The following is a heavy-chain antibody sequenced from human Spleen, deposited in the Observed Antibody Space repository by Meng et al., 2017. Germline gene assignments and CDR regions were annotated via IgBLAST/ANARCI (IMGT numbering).Heavy chain of an antibody. CDR1: CGSSSCYY. D-gene: IGHD3-22*01. V-gene: IGHV4-34*01. J-gene: IGHJ4*02. CDR3: ARVAYYDSSGYHAPFDF. Sequence: QEQAPQWGARLLKPSETPSLTCAVYCGSSSCYYWGWIRQPPGKALEWIGEINHSGSTNYIPSLKGRVTISVDTSKNQFSLNLSSVTAADTAVYYCARVAYYDSSGYHAPFDFWGQGTLVTVSS. CDR2: INHSGST.